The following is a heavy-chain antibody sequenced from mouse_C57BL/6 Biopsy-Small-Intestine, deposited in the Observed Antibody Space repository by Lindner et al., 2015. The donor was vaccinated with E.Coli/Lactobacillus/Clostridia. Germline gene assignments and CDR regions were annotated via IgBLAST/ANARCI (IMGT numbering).Heavy chain of an antibody. V-gene: IGHV1-85*01. CDR3: ARDYYGSSFWYFDV. D-gene: IGHD1-1*01. Sequence: VQLQESGPELVKPGASVKLSCKASGYTFTSYDINWVKQRPGQGLEWIGWIYPRDGSSKYNEKFKGKATLTVDTSSSAAYMELHSLTSEDSAVYFCARDYYGSSFWYFDVWGTGTTVTVSS. CDR2: IYPRDGSS. CDR1: GYTFTSYD. J-gene: IGHJ1*03.